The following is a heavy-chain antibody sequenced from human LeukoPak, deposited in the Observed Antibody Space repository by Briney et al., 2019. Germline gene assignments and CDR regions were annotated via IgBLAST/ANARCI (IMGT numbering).Heavy chain of an antibody. CDR1: GGSISSGGYY. V-gene: IGHV4-31*03. J-gene: IGHJ4*02. D-gene: IGHD3-16*01. CDR2: IYYSGST. Sequence: PSETLSLTCTVSGGSISSGGYYWSWIRQHPGKGLEWIGYIYYSGSTYYNPSLKSRVTISVDTSKNQFSLKLSSVTAADTAVYYCARGLGSIWGRIDYWGQGTLVTVSS. CDR3: ARGLGSIWGRIDY.